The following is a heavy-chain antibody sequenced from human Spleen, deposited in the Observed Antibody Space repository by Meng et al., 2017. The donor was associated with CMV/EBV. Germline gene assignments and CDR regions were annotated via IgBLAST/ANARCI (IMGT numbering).Heavy chain of an antibody. V-gene: IGHV2-5*01. J-gene: IGHJ3*01. CDR1: GLSITTSGVG. Sequence: SGLSITTSGVGVAWIRQPPGKALEWLTLIYWNDDERYSPSRKSRLTITKDTAKNQVVLRMTNMEPVDTATYYCAKTYPWSTNDAFDVWGQGTMVTVSS. D-gene: IGHD2-2*01. CDR3: AKTYPWSTNDAFDV. CDR2: IYWNDDE.